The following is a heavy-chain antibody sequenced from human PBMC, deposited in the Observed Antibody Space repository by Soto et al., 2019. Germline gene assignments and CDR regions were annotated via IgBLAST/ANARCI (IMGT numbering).Heavy chain of an antibody. Sequence: VQLVQSGAEVKEPGASVKVSCQASGYTFTGHVIHWVRQAPGQGLEWMGSINPNSGLRTYAERFRGRVTMTRDMSSRTVYMDLSSLTFDDTAVYYCVRATYFSDSSGYTRCFDYWGQGTLVTVSS. J-gene: IGHJ4*02. D-gene: IGHD3-22*01. CDR3: VRATYFSDSSGYTRCFDY. CDR1: GYTFTGHV. CDR2: INPNSGLR. V-gene: IGHV1-2*02.